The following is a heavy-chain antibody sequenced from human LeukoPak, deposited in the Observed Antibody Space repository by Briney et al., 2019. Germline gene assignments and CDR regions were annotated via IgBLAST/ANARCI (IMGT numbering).Heavy chain of an antibody. V-gene: IGHV1-2*02. CDR3: ARDLTGSTASRGVY. J-gene: IGHJ4*02. D-gene: IGHD2-2*01. CDR1: GYTFTDYH. CDR2: IKPSNGDT. Sequence: ASVKLSCKASGYTFTDYHMHWVRQAPGQGLEWMGWIKPSNGDTNYAQEFQGRVTMTRDTSNNTAYMELSGLRSADTAVYYCARDLTGSTASRGVYWGQGTLVTVSS.